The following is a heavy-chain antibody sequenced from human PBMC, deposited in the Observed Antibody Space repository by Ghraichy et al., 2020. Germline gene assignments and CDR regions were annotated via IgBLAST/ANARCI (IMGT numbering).Heavy chain of an antibody. V-gene: IGHV3-9*01. CDR3: ARGVYHGSWGHADY. CDR2: ISWRGDNI. J-gene: IGHJ4*02. Sequence: SLRLSCAASGFIFNDYAMHWVRQAPGKGLEWVSGISWRGDNIGYVDSVKGRFTISRDNAENSLYLQMNSLRAEDSALYYCARGVYHGSWGHADYWGQGNLVTVSS. D-gene: IGHD3-10*01. CDR1: GFIFNDYA.